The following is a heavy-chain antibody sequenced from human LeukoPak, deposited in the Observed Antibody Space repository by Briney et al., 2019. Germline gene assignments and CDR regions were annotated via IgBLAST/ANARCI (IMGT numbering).Heavy chain of an antibody. Sequence: PSETLSLTCTVSGGSISNYFWSWVRQPAGKGLEWIGRIYSTGRSDYNPSLKSRITMSVDTSKNQFSLKLSSVTAADTAVYYCAGGHDYGDPPPLDYWGQGTLVTVSS. CDR3: AGGHDYGDPPPLDY. J-gene: IGHJ4*02. V-gene: IGHV4-4*07. CDR2: IYSTGRS. CDR1: GGSISNYF. D-gene: IGHD4-17*01.